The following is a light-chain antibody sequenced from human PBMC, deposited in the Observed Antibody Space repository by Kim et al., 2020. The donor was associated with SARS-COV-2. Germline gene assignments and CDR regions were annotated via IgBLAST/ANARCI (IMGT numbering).Light chain of an antibody. Sequence: ATISCKSSQSVLYTSKEKNYLAWYQQKPGQPPRLLISWASTRESGVPDRFSGSGSETDFTLTISSLQPEDVAVYYCQQYYTNPMSTFGQGTKLEIK. CDR2: WAS. V-gene: IGKV4-1*01. J-gene: IGKJ2*01. CDR1: QSVLYTSKEKNY. CDR3: QQYYTNPMST.